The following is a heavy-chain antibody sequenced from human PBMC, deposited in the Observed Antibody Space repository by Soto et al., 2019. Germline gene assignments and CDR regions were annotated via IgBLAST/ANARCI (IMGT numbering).Heavy chain of an antibody. CDR3: ATYANYNHY. Sequence: SETLSLTCNASGGSISSYYWIWIRQPPGKGLEWIGYVYYSGSTNYNPSLKSRVTISVDTSKNQFSLKLNSVTAADTAVYYCATYANYNHYWGQGTLVTVSS. J-gene: IGHJ4*02. V-gene: IGHV4-59*01. CDR1: GGSISSYY. D-gene: IGHD4-4*01. CDR2: VYYSGST.